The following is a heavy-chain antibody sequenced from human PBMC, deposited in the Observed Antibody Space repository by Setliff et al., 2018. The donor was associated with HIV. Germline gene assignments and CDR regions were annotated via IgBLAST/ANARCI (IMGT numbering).Heavy chain of an antibody. D-gene: IGHD3-10*01. CDR3: ARGSSSVNYYHYGLDV. CDR1: GYTFTTYW. Sequence: PGESLKISCKGSGYTFTTYWIGWVRQMPGKGLEWMGAIYPDDSDTRYSPSFQGQVTISADKSISTAYLQCSSLKASDTAIYYCARGSSSVNYYHYGLDVWGQGTTVTVSS. CDR2: IYPDDSDT. J-gene: IGHJ6*02. V-gene: IGHV5-51*01.